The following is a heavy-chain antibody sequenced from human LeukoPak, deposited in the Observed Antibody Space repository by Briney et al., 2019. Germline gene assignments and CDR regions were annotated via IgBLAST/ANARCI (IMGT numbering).Heavy chain of an antibody. V-gene: IGHV3-23*01. D-gene: IGHD1-26*01. CDR2: IRGSCGST. J-gene: IGHJ5*02. CDR3: AKDLYIVGATNWFDP. Sequence: GGSLRLFCAASGFTFSRYAMSWVPQAPGKGLEGVSAIRGSCGSTLYADSVKGRFTISRDNSKNTLYLQMNSLRAEDTAVYYCAKDLYIVGATNWFDPWGQGTLVTVSS. CDR1: GFTFSRYA.